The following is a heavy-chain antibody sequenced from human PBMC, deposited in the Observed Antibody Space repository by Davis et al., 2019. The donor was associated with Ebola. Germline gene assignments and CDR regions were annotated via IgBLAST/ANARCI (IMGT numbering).Heavy chain of an antibody. CDR3: ARGGYCSGGSCYYFDY. Sequence: AASVKVSCKASGGTFSSYAISWVRQAPGQGLEWMGGIIPIFGTANYAQKFQGRVTMTRDTSISTAYMELSRLRSDDTAVYYCARGGYCSGGSCYYFDYWGQGTLVTVSS. V-gene: IGHV1-69*05. CDR2: IIPIFGTA. D-gene: IGHD2-15*01. CDR1: GGTFSSYA. J-gene: IGHJ4*02.